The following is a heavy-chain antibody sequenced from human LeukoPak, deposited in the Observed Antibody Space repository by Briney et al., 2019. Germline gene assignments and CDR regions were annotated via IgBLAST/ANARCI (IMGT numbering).Heavy chain of an antibody. J-gene: IGHJ3*02. Sequence: GGSLRLSCAASGFTFSSCDMHWVRQATGKGLEWVSMIGTAGDTYYPGSVKGRFTMSRENAKNSLYLQMNSLRAGDTAVYYCARLREAAFDMWGQGTTVTVFS. CDR2: IGTAGDT. V-gene: IGHV3-13*04. D-gene: IGHD1-26*01. CDR3: ARLREAAFDM. CDR1: GFTFSSCD.